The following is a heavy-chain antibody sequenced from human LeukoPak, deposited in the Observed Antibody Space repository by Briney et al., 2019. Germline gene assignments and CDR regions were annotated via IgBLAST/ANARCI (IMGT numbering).Heavy chain of an antibody. V-gene: IGHV3-33*01. CDR3: ARQTTVATDC. D-gene: IGHD4-23*01. CDR1: GFTFSSYG. J-gene: IGHJ4*02. CDR2: IWFDGTNK. Sequence: GGPLRLSCGASGFTFSSYGMHWVRQAPGKGLEWVALIWFDGTNKYYADFVEGRFTISRDNFNNTLYLQRNRLRFEDTAVYYCARQTTVATDCWGQGTLVTVSS.